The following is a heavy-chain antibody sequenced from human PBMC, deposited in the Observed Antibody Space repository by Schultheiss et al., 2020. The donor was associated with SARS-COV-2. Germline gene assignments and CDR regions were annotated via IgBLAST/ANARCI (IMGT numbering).Heavy chain of an antibody. J-gene: IGHJ6*03. Sequence: SETLSLTCAVYGGSFSGYYWSWIRQPPGKGLEWIGEINHSGSTNYNPSLKSRVTISVDTSKNQFSLKLSSVTAADTAVYYCARGPARGAYYYYYYMDVWGKGTTGTGSS. CDR2: INHSGST. CDR1: GGSFSGYY. D-gene: IGHD2-2*01. V-gene: IGHV4-34*01. CDR3: ARGPARGAYYYYYYMDV.